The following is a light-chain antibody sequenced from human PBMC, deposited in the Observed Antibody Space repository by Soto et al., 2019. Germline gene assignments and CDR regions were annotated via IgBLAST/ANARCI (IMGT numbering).Light chain of an antibody. CDR3: QQYNSYSGYT. CDR2: DAS. V-gene: IGKV1-5*01. CDR1: QSISSW. J-gene: IGKJ2*01. Sequence: DIQMTQSPSTLSASVGDRVTITCRASQSISSWLAWYQQKPGKAPKLLIYDASSLESGVPSRFSGIGSGTEFPHTISSLQPGDFATYYCQQYNSYSGYTFGQGTKLEIK.